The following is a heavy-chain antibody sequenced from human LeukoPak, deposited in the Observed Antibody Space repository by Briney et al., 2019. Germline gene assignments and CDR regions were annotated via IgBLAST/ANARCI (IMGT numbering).Heavy chain of an antibody. CDR3: ARSSSAVAGTLDY. J-gene: IGHJ4*02. V-gene: IGHV1-46*01. CDR2: INPSGGST. D-gene: IGHD6-19*01. CDR1: GYTFTSYY. Sequence: ASVKVSCKASGYTFTSYYMHWVRQAPGQGLEWMGIINPSGGSTIYAQKFQGRVSMTRDTSTSTVYMDLSSLRSEDAAVYYCARSSSAVAGTLDYWGQGTLVTVSS.